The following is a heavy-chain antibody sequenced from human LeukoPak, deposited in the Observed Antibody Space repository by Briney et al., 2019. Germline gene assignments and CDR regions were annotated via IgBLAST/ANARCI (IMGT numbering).Heavy chain of an antibody. V-gene: IGHV4-59*12. CDR2: IYYSGST. CDR1: GGSISSYY. CDR3: ARESLAGPYYFDY. Sequence: SETLSLTCTVSGGSISSYYWSWIRQPPGKGLEWIGYIYYSGSTNYNPSLESRLTISVDTSKNQFSLKLSSVTAADTAVYYCARESLAGPYYFDYWGQGTLVTVSS. J-gene: IGHJ4*02.